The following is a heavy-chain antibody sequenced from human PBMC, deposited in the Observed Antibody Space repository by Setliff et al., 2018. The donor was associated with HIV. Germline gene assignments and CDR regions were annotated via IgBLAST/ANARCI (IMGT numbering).Heavy chain of an antibody. CDR3: ARQTRNRYDVLTGYSVL. CDR1: GDSIISDTYY. J-gene: IGHJ4*02. V-gene: IGHV4-39*01. D-gene: IGHD3-9*01. CDR2: IFYTGST. Sequence: PSETLSLTCSVSGDSIISDTYYWGWIRQPPGKGPEWIASIFYTGSTFYTSSLKSRVRISMDKPKNQFSLELTSVTTEGTAVFYCARQTRNRYDVLTGYSVLWGQGILVTVSS.